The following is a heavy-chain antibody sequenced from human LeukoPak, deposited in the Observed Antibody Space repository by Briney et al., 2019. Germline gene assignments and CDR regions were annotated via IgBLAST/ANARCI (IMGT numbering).Heavy chain of an antibody. J-gene: IGHJ4*02. Sequence: ASVKVSCKASGYTFTSYDIGWVRQAPGQGLEWMGWIRAYNGNTNYAQKLQGRVTMTTDTSTSTAYMELRSLRSDDTAVYYCARSPPYYYDSSDYYWGVFDYWGQGTLVTVSS. CDR2: IRAYNGNT. CDR3: ARSPPYYYDSSDYYWGVFDY. V-gene: IGHV1-18*01. D-gene: IGHD3-22*01. CDR1: GYTFTSYD.